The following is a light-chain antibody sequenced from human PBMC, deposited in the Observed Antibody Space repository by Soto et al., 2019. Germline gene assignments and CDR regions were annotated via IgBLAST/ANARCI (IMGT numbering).Light chain of an antibody. CDR3: QQHGNLRLT. CDR2: GPS. Sequence: PGTLHPPPGGPPXLTXXAHRVRTNHLAWYQQKPGQAPRLLISGPSTRATGIPARFTGSGSGTQFTLTIIRLEPEDFAVYYCQQHGNLRLTFAGGAKVDI. CDR1: HRVRTNH. J-gene: IGKJ4*01. V-gene: IGKV3-20*01.